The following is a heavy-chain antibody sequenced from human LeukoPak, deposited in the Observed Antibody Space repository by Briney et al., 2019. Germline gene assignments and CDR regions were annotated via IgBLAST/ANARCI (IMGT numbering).Heavy chain of an antibody. D-gene: IGHD3-10*01. J-gene: IGHJ4*02. CDR3: ARIDYYGSGSSPFDY. CDR1: GGTFSSYA. V-gene: IGHV1-69*13. CDR2: IIPIFGTA. Sequence: ASVKVSCTASGGTFSSYAISWVRQAPGQGLEWMGGIIPIFGTANYAQKFQGRVTITADESTSTAYMELSSLRSEDTAVYYCARIDYYGSGSSPFDYWGQGALVTVSS.